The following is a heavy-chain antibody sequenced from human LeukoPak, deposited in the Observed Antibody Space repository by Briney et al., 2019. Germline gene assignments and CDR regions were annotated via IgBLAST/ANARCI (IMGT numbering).Heavy chain of an antibody. Sequence: GGSLRLSCAASGFTFSGSGMHWVRQAPGKGLEWVTFIRYDGSNKYYTDFVKGRFTISRDNSKNTLYLQMDSLRAEDTAVYYCARDYDFWSGYYSPTRGYFGYWGQGTLVTVSS. V-gene: IGHV3-30*02. CDR1: GFTFSGSG. CDR2: IRYDGSNK. D-gene: IGHD3-3*01. CDR3: ARDYDFWSGYYSPTRGYFGY. J-gene: IGHJ4*02.